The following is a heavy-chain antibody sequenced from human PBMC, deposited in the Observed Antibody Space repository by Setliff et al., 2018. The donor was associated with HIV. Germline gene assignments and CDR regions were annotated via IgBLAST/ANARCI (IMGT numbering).Heavy chain of an antibody. Sequence: SETLSLTCNVSGASISSYYWSWIRQPPGKGLEWIGYIYYRGGTNYNPSLKCRLTISVDAAKNQFSLKLSSVTTADTAVYYCARATATWLVDNWGQGTLVTVSS. CDR1: GASISSYY. CDR3: ARATATWLVDN. D-gene: IGHD2-15*01. J-gene: IGHJ4*02. CDR2: IYYRGGT. V-gene: IGHV4-59*01.